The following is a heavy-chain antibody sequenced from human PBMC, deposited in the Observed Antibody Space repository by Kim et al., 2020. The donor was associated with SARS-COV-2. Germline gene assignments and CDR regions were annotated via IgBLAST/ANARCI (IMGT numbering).Heavy chain of an antibody. CDR1: GGSISSSSYY. CDR3: ASEVSHSSPYWFDP. V-gene: IGHV4-39*07. CDR2: IYYSGST. Sequence: SETLSLTCTVSGGSISSSSYYWGWIRQPPGKGLEWIGSIYYSGSTYYNPSLKSRVTISVDTSKNQFSLKLSSVTAADTAVYYCASEVSHSSPYWFDPWGQGTLVTVSS. J-gene: IGHJ5*02. D-gene: IGHD6-13*01.